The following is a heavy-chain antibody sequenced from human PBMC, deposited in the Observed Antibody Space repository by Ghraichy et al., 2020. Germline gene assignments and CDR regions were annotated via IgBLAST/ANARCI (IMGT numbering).Heavy chain of an antibody. CDR2: INPNSGGT. D-gene: IGHD2-21*02. Sequence: ASVKVSCKASGYTFTGYYMHWVRQAPGQGLEWMGWINPNSGGTNYAQKFQGRVTMTRDTSISTAYMELSRLRSDDTAVYYCAGDFQERYTALRGYYYGMDVWGQGTTVTVSS. V-gene: IGHV1-2*02. CDR3: AGDFQERYTALRGYYYGMDV. J-gene: IGHJ6*02. CDR1: GYTFTGYY.